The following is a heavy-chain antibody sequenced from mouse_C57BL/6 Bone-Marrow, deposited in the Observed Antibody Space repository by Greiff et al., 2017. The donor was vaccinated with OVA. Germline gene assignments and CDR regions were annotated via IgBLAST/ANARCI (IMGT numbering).Heavy chain of an antibody. Sequence: VQLQQSGAELARPGASVKLSCTASGYTFTSYGISWVKQRTGQGLEWIGEIYPRSGNTYYNEKFKGKATLTADKSSSTAYMELRSLTSEDSAVYFCARWTSGFAYWGQGTLVTVSA. V-gene: IGHV1-81*01. CDR3: ARWTSGFAY. J-gene: IGHJ3*01. CDR1: GYTFTSYG. CDR2: IYPRSGNT. D-gene: IGHD3-3*01.